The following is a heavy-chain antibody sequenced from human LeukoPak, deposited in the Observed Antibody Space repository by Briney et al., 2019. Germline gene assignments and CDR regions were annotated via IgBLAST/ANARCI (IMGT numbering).Heavy chain of an antibody. CDR2: ISWNSGSI. V-gene: IGHV3-9*01. D-gene: IGHD1-7*01. CDR1: GFSFDDYA. J-gene: IGHJ6*03. Sequence: PGGSLRLSCAASGFSFDDYAMHWVRQAPGKGLEWVSGISWNSGSIGYADSEKGRFTISRDNAKKSLYLQMNSLRAEDTALYYCAKGRNYAYYYYMDVWGKGTTVTVSS. CDR3: AKGRNYAYYYYMDV.